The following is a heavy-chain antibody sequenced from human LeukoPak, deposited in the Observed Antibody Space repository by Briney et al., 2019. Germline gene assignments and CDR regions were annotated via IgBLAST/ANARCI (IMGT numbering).Heavy chain of an antibody. Sequence: ASVKVSCKTSGYTFASFGFSWVRQAPGQGLEWMGWINPNSGGTNYAQKFQGRVTMTRDTSISTAYMELSRLRSDDTAVYYCASRYSSSWASIWGQGTLVTVSS. CDR3: ASRYSSSWASI. D-gene: IGHD6-13*01. CDR2: INPNSGGT. J-gene: IGHJ4*02. CDR1: GYTFASFG. V-gene: IGHV1-2*02.